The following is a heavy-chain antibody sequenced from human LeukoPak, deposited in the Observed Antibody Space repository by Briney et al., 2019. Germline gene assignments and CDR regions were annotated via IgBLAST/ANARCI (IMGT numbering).Heavy chain of an antibody. V-gene: IGHV1-69*13. CDR3: ARAYCGGDCYTQPYYYYMDV. Sequence: ASVKVSCKASGYTFTSYGISWVRQAPGQGLEWMGGIIPIFGTANYAQKFQGRVTITADESTSTAYMELSSLRSEDTAVYYCARAYCGGDCYTQPYYYYMDVWGKGTTVTISS. J-gene: IGHJ6*03. CDR1: GYTFTSYG. D-gene: IGHD2-21*02. CDR2: IIPIFGTA.